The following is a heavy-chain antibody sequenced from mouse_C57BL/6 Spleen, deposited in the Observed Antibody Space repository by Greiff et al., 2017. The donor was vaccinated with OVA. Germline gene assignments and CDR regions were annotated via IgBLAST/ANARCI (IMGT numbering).Heavy chain of an antibody. CDR2: ISDGGSYT. CDR1: GFTFSSYA. Sequence: EVQGVESGGGLVKPGGSLKLSCAASGFTFSSYAMSWVRQTPEKRLEWVATISDGGSYTYYPDNVKGRFTISRDNAKNNLYLQMSHLKSEDTAMYYCARGGDWDGDPYYFDYWGQGTTLTVSS. CDR3: ARGGDWDGDPYYFDY. D-gene: IGHD4-1*01. V-gene: IGHV5-4*01. J-gene: IGHJ2*01.